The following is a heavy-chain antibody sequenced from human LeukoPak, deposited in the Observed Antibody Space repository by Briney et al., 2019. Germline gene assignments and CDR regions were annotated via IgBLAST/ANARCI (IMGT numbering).Heavy chain of an antibody. J-gene: IGHJ4*02. CDR1: GYSISSGYY. CDR2: IYHSGST. D-gene: IGHD3-22*01. Sequence: SETLSLTCTVSGYSISSGYYWGWIRQPPGKGLEWIGSIYHSGSTYYNPSLKSRVTISVDTSKNQFSLKLSSVTAADTAVYYCANQYYYDSSGYTFPYYFGYWGQGTLVTVSS. CDR3: ANQYYYDSSGYTFPYYFGY. V-gene: IGHV4-38-2*02.